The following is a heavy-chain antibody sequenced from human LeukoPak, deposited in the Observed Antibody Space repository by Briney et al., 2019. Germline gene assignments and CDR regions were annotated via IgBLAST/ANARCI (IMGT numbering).Heavy chain of an antibody. J-gene: IGHJ4*02. CDR2: IYHSGTT. CDR3: ARVYCSTISCYVEY. D-gene: IGHD2-2*01. V-gene: IGHV4-30-2*01. Sequence: PSETLSLTCTVSDGSISSGAYYCTWVRQPPGKGLEWIGYIYHSGTTYYNPSLKSRVTISLDKSKNQFSLQLSSVTAADTAVYYCARVYCSTISCYVEYWGQGTLVTVSS. CDR1: DGSISSGAYY.